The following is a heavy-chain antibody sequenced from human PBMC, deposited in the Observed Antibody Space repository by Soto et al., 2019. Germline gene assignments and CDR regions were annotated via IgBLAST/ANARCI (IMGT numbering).Heavy chain of an antibody. CDR2: ISGSGGST. Sequence: GGSLRLSCAASGFTFSSYAMSGVHQAPGKGLEWVSAISGSGGSTYYADSVKGRFTISRDNSKNTLYLQMNSLRAEDTAVYYCAKLGLPYYDILTGTNYYYYGMDVWGQGTTVTVSS. J-gene: IGHJ6*02. CDR3: AKLGLPYYDILTGTNYYYYGMDV. D-gene: IGHD3-9*01. V-gene: IGHV3-23*01. CDR1: GFTFSSYA.